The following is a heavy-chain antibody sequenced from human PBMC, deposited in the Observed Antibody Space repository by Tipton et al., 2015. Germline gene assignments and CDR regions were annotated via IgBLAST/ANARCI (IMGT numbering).Heavy chain of an antibody. CDR3: ASTIAVAGIGAFDI. J-gene: IGHJ3*02. CDR1: GGSISSSDW. Sequence: TLSLTCAVSGGSISSSDWWSWVRQPPGKGLEWIGEIYHSGSTNYNPSLKSRVTISVDKSKNQFSLKLDSVTAADTAVYYCASTIAVAGIGAFDIWGQGTMVTVSS. V-gene: IGHV4-4*02. D-gene: IGHD6-19*01. CDR2: IYHSGST.